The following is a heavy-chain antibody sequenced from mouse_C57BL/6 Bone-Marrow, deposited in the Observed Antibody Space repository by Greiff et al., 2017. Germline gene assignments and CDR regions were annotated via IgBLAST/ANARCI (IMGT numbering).Heavy chain of an antibody. CDR3: TTNYGSSLDYAMDY. CDR1: GYTFTSYW. CDR2: IYPGNSDT. V-gene: IGHV1-5*01. D-gene: IGHD1-1*01. J-gene: IGHJ4*01. Sequence: EVKLVESGTVLARPGASVKMSCKTSGYTFTSYWMHWVKQRPGQGLEWIGAIYPGNSDTSYNQKFKGKAKLTAVTSASTAYMELSSLTNEDSAVYYCTTNYGSSLDYAMDYWGQGTSVTVSS.